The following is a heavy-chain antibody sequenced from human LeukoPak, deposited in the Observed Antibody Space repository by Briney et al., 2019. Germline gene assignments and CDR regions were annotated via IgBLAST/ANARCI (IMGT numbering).Heavy chain of an antibody. Sequence: GGSLRLSCAASELTFSDYCMTWVRQGPGKGVEWVATIKKDGAEKYYVDCVKGRFTISRDNAKNSLYLQMNSLRAEDTAVYYCACYGDYESNLDYWGQGTLVTVSS. CDR1: ELTFSDYC. CDR2: IKKDGAEK. V-gene: IGHV3-7*01. J-gene: IGHJ4*02. D-gene: IGHD4-17*01. CDR3: ACYGDYESNLDY.